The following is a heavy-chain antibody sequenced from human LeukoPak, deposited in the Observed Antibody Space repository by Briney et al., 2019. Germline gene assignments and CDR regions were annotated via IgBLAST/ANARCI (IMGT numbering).Heavy chain of an antibody. CDR3: ARDREGYYDSSGYANFDY. V-gene: IGHV1-18*01. CDR1: GYTFTSYG. Sequence: ASVKVSCKASGYTFTSYGISWVRQAPGQGLEWMGWISAYNGNTSYAQKLQGRVTMTTDTSTSTAYMELRSLRSDDTAVYYCARDREGYYDSSGYANFDYWGQGTLVTVSS. CDR2: ISAYNGNT. D-gene: IGHD3-22*01. J-gene: IGHJ4*02.